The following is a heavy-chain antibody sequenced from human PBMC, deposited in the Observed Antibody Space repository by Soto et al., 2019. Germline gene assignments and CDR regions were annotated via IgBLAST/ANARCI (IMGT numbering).Heavy chain of an antibody. CDR1: GGSISSYY. V-gene: IGHV4-59*01. CDR2: IYYSGST. D-gene: IGHD2-8*01. CDR3: AREYCTNGVCYPSHGMDV. J-gene: IGHJ6*02. Sequence: SETLSLTCTVSGGSISSYYWSWIRQPPGKGLEWIGYIYYSGSTNYNPSLKSRVTISVDTSKNQFSLKPSSVTAADTAVYYCAREYCTNGVCYPSHGMDVWGQGTTVTVSS.